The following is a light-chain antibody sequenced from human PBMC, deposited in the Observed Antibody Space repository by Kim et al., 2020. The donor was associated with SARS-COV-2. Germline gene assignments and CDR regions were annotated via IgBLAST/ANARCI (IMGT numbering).Light chain of an antibody. J-gene: IGKJ1*01. CDR1: QGISSW. CDR3: QHSKTFPPT. V-gene: IGKV1-12*01. Sequence: ASVGDRVTITCRASQGISSWLAWYQQKPGKAPKLLIYAASSLQSGVPSRFSGSGFGTVFTLTISSLQPEDFVTYYCQHSKTFPPTFGQGTKVEIK. CDR2: AAS.